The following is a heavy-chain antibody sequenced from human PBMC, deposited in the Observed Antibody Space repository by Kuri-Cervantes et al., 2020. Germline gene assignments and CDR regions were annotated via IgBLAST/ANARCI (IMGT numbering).Heavy chain of an antibody. Sequence: GGSLRLSCAASGFTFSSYAMHWVRQAPGKGLEWVALIWYDGSNKYYAESVKGRFTISRDNSKNTLYLQMNSLRAEDTAVYYCARGPEGVWWLISTSHEYGMDVWGQGTTVTVSS. CDR1: GFTFSSYA. CDR2: IWYDGSNK. V-gene: IGHV3-30*04. CDR3: ARGPEGVWWLISTSHEYGMDV. D-gene: IGHD5-12*01. J-gene: IGHJ6*02.